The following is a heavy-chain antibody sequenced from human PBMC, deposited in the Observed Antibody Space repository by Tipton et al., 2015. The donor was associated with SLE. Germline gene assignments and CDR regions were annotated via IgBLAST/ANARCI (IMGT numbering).Heavy chain of an antibody. J-gene: IGHJ4*02. D-gene: IGHD1-26*01. CDR2: IRYDGRNK. V-gene: IGHV3-30*02. CDR3: ARDSERVGDY. CDR1: GFTLSSYG. Sequence: SGFTLSSYGMDWVRQAPGKGLEWVAFIRYDGRNKYYADSVKGRFTISRDNSKNTLYLQMNSLRAEDTAVYYCARDSERVGDYWGQGTLVTVSS.